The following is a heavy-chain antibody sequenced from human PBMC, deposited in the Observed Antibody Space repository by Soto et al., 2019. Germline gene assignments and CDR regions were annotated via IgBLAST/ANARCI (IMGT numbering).Heavy chain of an antibody. Sequence: PGGSLTLSCAASGFTFSSYAIHWVRQAPGTGLEWVAVISYDGSNKYYADSVKGRFTITRDNSKNTLYLQMNSLRAEDTAVYYCARNSYYDSSGYCRPDYWGQGTLVTVSS. V-gene: IGHV3-30-3*01. CDR1: GFTFSSYA. CDR3: ARNSYYDSSGYCRPDY. D-gene: IGHD3-22*01. CDR2: ISYDGSNK. J-gene: IGHJ4*02.